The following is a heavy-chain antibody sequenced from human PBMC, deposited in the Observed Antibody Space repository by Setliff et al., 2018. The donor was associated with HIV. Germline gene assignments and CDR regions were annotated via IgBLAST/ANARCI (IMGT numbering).Heavy chain of an antibody. CDR3: ARSNFWSGFGYGY. D-gene: IGHD3-3*01. CDR2: INPNSGGT. J-gene: IGHJ4*02. V-gene: IGHV1-2*02. CDR1: GYTFTAYY. Sequence: GASVKVSCKAYGYTFTAYYMHWVRQAPGQGLEWMGWINPNSGGTNYAQKFQGRVTMTRDTSISTAYMELSRLRSDDTAVCYCARSNFWSGFGYGYWGQGTLVTVSS.